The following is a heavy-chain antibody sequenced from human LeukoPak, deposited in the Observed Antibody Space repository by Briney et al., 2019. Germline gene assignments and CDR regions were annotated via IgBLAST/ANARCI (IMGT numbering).Heavy chain of an antibody. CDR1: GGSISSYY. J-gene: IGHJ4*02. CDR2: IHYSGST. Sequence: PSETLSLTCTVSGGSISSYYWSWIRQPPGKGLEWIGDIHYSGSTNYNPSLKSRVTISVDTSKNQFSLKLSSVTAADTAVYYCARDGEQQLGGNWGQGTLVTVSS. V-gene: IGHV4-59*12. CDR3: ARDGEQQLGGN. D-gene: IGHD6-13*01.